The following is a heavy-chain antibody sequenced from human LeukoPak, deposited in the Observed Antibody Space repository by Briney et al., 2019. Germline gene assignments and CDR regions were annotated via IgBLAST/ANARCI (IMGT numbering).Heavy chain of an antibody. J-gene: IGHJ1*01. CDR1: GDSVSDNKVS. CDR2: ASYKSEWSF. D-gene: IGHD6-19*01. V-gene: IGHV6-1*01. CDR3: ARWDHGSARFQI. Sequence: SQTLSLTCAISGDSVSDNKVSCHWVRQSPSRGLEWLGRASYKSEWSFNYAVSVKSRITINADTSKDQFSLRLNSVTPEDTAVYYCARWDHGSARFQIWGQGTLVTVSS.